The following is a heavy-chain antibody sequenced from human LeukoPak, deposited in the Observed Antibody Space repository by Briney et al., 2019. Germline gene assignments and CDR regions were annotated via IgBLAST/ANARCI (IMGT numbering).Heavy chain of an antibody. J-gene: IGHJ4*02. CDR3: ARRGYSYGSWYFDY. CDR1: GGSISSSSYY. Sequence: PSETLSLTCTVSGGSISSSSYYWGWIRQPPGKGLEWIGSIYYSGSTYYNPSLKSRVTISVDTSKNQFSLKLSSVAAADTAVYCCARRGYSYGSWYFDYWGQGTLVTVSS. D-gene: IGHD5-18*01. CDR2: IYYSGST. V-gene: IGHV4-39*01.